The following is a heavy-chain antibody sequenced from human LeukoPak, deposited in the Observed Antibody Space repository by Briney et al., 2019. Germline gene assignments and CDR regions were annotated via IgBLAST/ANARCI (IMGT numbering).Heavy chain of an antibody. J-gene: IGHJ5*02. V-gene: IGHV4-59*08. Sequence: PSETLSLTCTVSGGSISSYYWSWIRQPPGKGLEWIGYIYYSGSTNYNPSLKSRVTISVDTSKNQFSLKLSSVTAADTAVYYCARRRTRPDGNWFDPWGQGTLVTVSS. D-gene: IGHD1-7*01. CDR3: ARRRTRPDGNWFDP. CDR1: GGSISSYY. CDR2: IYYSGST.